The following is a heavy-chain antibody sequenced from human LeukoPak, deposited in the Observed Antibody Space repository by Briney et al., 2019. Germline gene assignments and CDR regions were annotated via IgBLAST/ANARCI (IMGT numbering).Heavy chain of an antibody. D-gene: IGHD5-18*01. CDR1: GYTFTGYY. CDR3: ARDRGYSYGTPIDY. CDR2: ISAYNGNT. V-gene: IGHV1-18*04. Sequence: VASVTVSCKASGYTFTGYYMHWVRQAPGQGLEWMGWISAYNGNTNYAQKLQGRVTMTTDTSTSTAYMELRSLRSDDTAVYYCARDRGYSYGTPIDYWGQGTLVTVSS. J-gene: IGHJ4*02.